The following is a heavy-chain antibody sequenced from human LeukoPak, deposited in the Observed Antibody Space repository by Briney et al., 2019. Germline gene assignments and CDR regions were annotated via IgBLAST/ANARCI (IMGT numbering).Heavy chain of an antibody. CDR1: GFTFSSYS. CDR3: ARLSSRTYYFDY. J-gene: IGHJ4*02. Sequence: GGSLRLSCAASGFTFSSYSMNWVRQAPGKGLEWVSSISSSSSYIYYADSVKGRFTISRDNSKNTLYLQMNSLRAEDTAVYYCARLSSRTYYFDYWGQGTLVTVSS. D-gene: IGHD1-7*01. CDR2: ISSSSSYI. V-gene: IGHV3-21*01.